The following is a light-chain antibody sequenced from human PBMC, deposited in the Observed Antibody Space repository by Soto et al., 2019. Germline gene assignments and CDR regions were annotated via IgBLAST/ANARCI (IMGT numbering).Light chain of an antibody. CDR1: QSVNSY. Sequence: EIVLTQSPATLSLSPGERATLSCRASQSVNSYLAWYQQKPGQAPRLLIYDASNRATGIPARFSGSGSGTDFTLTISSLQPEDFAVYYCQQYSNWPPFTFGPGTRVDIK. CDR3: QQYSNWPPFT. CDR2: DAS. J-gene: IGKJ3*01. V-gene: IGKV3-11*01.